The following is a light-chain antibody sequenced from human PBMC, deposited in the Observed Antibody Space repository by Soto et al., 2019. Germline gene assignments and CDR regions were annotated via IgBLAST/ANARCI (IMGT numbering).Light chain of an antibody. J-gene: IGKJ1*01. CDR3: QQYKNWPPT. CDR2: GAS. V-gene: IGKV3-15*01. CDR1: QSVSSN. Sequence: EIVMTQSPATLSVSPGERATLSCRASQSVSSNLAWYQQKPGQAPRLLIYGASTRATGIPARFSGSGSGTEFTVSISIRQYVDFAVCPCQQYKNWPPTFGQGTNVEIK.